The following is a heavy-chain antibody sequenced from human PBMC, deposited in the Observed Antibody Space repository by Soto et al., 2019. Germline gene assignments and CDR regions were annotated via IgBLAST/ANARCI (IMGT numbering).Heavy chain of an antibody. D-gene: IGHD3-10*01. Sequence: PGGSLRLSCAASGFTFISYAMSWVRQAPGKGLEWVSAISGSGGSTYYADSVKGRFTISRDNSKNTLYLQMNSLRAEDTAVYYCAKLHYHVGGQFYSYYGMDVWGQGTTVTVSS. CDR1: GFTFISYA. V-gene: IGHV3-23*01. J-gene: IGHJ6*02. CDR3: AKLHYHVGGQFYSYYGMDV. CDR2: ISGSGGST.